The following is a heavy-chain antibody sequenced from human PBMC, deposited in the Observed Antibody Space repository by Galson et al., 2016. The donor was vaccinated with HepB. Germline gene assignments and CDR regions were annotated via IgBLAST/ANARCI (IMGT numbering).Heavy chain of an antibody. CDR2: MNPNTGNT. J-gene: IGHJ6*04. D-gene: IGHD6-6*01. CDR3: ARIAARRYYYGVDV. V-gene: IGHV1-8*01. CDR1: GYTFAGYD. Sequence: SVKVSCKASGYTFAGYDINWVRQAAGQGLEWMGWMNPNTGNTGYAQKFQGRVTMTRSTSISTAYMELSSLRSGDTAVYYCARIAARRYYYGVDVWGTGTTVTVSS.